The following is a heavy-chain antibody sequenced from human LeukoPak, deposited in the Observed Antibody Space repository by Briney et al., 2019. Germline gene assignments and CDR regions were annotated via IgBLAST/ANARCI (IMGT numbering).Heavy chain of an antibody. J-gene: IGHJ4*02. CDR1: GYSFTSSG. Sequence: ASVKVSCKASGYSFTSSGITWVRQAPGQGLEWMGWISGYNGNTADAQIFQGRVTMTTDTSTSTAYMELRSLRSDDTAVYYCARDNSGYSGSYYDYWGQGTLVTVSS. V-gene: IGHV1-18*01. CDR3: ARDNSGYSGSYYDY. D-gene: IGHD1-26*01. CDR2: ISGYNGNT.